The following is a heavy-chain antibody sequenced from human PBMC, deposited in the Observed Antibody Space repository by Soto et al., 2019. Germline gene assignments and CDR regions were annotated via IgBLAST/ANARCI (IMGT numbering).Heavy chain of an antibody. CDR1: GYTFTGYY. D-gene: IGHD2-15*01. V-gene: IGHV1-2*04. J-gene: IGHJ4*02. CDR2: INPNSGGT. Sequence: QVQLVQSGAEVKKPGASVKVSCKASGYTFTGYYMHWVRQAPGQGLEWMGWINPNSGGTKYAQKFQGWVTMTRDTSISTAYMELSRLRSDDTAVYYCARDDCSGGSCHYYWGQGTLVTVSS. CDR3: ARDDCSGGSCHYY.